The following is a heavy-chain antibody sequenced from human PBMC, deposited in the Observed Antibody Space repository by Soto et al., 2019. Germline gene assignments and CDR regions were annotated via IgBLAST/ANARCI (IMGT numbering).Heavy chain of an antibody. J-gene: IGHJ4*02. D-gene: IGHD5-12*01. CDR1: GFDFTNSW. CDR2: VNSDGSIT. Sequence: EVQLVESGGGLVQPGGSLRLSCAASGFDFTNSWMHWVRQAPGMGLVWVSHVNSDGSITTYADSVRGRFTISRDNAKNTVYLQMKSLRVEDTAVYYCTRDQRYSSAVWGQGALITVSS. V-gene: IGHV3-74*01. CDR3: TRDQRYSSAV.